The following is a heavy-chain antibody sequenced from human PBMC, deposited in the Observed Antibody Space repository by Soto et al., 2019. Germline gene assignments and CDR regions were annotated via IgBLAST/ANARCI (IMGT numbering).Heavy chain of an antibody. CDR3: ARSSGRRHVFTFDYGLDV. CDR2: SSSSGAYT. J-gene: IGHJ6*02. Sequence: QVQLVESGGGLVEPGGSLRLSCAASGFNVGDNYMTWIRQAPGKGLEWLSYSSSSGAYTNYADSVKGRFTISRDNAKNSLYLQMDGLRAEGTAVYFCARSSGRRHVFTFDYGLDVWGHGTTVTVSS. D-gene: IGHD3-16*01. V-gene: IGHV3-11*06. CDR1: GFNVGDNY.